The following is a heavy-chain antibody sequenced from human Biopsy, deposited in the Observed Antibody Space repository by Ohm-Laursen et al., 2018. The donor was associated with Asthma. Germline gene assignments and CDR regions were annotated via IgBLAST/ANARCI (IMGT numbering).Heavy chain of an antibody. Sequence: SLRLSCAAPGFTFSSYGIHWVRQAPGKGLEWVAVIWYDGGYKDNVDSVRGRFTISRDNSKNTLYLQMNSLRAEDTAVYYCARDREYSSGWYQPLFDYWGQGTLVTVSS. CDR1: GFTFSSYG. CDR3: ARDREYSSGWYQPLFDY. V-gene: IGHV3-33*01. J-gene: IGHJ4*02. CDR2: IWYDGGYK. D-gene: IGHD6-19*01.